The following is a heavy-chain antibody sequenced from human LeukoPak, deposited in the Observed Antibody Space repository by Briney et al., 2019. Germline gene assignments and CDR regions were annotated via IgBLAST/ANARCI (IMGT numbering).Heavy chain of an antibody. V-gene: IGHV3-30*02. CDR2: LRYDGGKQ. CDR1: GFTLSNYG. D-gene: IGHD5-24*01. CDR3: AKDGWVEMATKAGPHNYYFMDV. Sequence: PGGSLRLSCGASGFTLSNYGMHWARQAPGKGLEWVAFLRYDGGKQHYADSVKGRFTISRDSSTDTLYLQMNSVRPGDTAVYYCAKDGWVEMATKAGPHNYYFMDVWGKGTTVTVSS. J-gene: IGHJ6*03.